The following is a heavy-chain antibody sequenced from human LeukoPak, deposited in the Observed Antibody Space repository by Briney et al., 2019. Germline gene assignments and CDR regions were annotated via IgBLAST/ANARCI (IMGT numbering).Heavy chain of an antibody. CDR3: ARDQGTMVRGVIINLDYYMDV. Sequence: SETLSLTCTVSGGSISSSSYYWGRIRQPPGKGLEWIGSIYYSGSTYYNPSLKSRVTISVDTSKNQFSLKLSSVTAADTAVYYCARDQGTMVRGVIINLDYYMDVWGKGTTVTVSS. D-gene: IGHD3-10*01. CDR2: IYYSGST. J-gene: IGHJ6*03. CDR1: GGSISSSSYY. V-gene: IGHV4-39*07.